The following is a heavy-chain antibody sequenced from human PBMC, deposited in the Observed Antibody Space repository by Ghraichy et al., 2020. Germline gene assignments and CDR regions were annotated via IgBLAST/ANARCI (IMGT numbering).Heavy chain of an antibody. CDR2: ISSSSSYI. CDR1: GFTFSSYS. D-gene: IGHD4-17*01. V-gene: IGHV3-21*01. CDR3: ARDTPYDYGDYDDAFDI. J-gene: IGHJ3*02. Sequence: GESLNISCAASGFTFSSYSMNWVRQAPGKGLEWVSSISSSSSYIYYADSVKGRFTISRDNAKNSLYLQMNSLRAEDTAVYYCARDTPYDYGDYDDAFDIWGQGTMVTVSS.